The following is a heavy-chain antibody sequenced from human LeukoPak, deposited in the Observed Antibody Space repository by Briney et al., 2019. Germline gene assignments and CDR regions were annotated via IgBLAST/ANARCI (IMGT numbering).Heavy chain of an antibody. CDR2: IWYDGSNK. J-gene: IGHJ6*02. Sequence: GGSLRLSCAASGFTVSSNYMSWVRQAPGKGLEWVAVIWYDGSNKYYADSVKGRFTISRDNSKNTLYLQMNSLRAEDTAVYYCARGSLWFGELSVQGMDVWGQGTTVTVSS. V-gene: IGHV3-33*08. CDR1: GFTVSSNY. CDR3: ARGSLWFGELSVQGMDV. D-gene: IGHD3-10*01.